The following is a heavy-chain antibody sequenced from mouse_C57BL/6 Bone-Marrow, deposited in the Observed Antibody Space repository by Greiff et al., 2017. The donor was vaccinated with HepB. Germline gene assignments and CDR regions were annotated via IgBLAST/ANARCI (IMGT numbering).Heavy chain of an antibody. J-gene: IGHJ1*03. D-gene: IGHD1-1*01. Sequence: EVQLVESGGGLVKPGGSLKLSCAASGFTFSSYAMSWVRQTPEKRLEWVATISDGGSYTYYPDNVKGRFTISRDNAKNNLYLQMSHRKSEDTAMYYCARAAYGSSYRWYFDVWGTGTTVTVSS. CDR1: GFTFSSYA. CDR2: ISDGGSYT. CDR3: ARAAYGSSYRWYFDV. V-gene: IGHV5-4*01.